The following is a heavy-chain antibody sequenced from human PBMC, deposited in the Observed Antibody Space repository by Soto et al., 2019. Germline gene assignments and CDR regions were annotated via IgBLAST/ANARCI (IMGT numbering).Heavy chain of an antibody. Sequence: VESLKISCNGSGYSFSDYWIGWVRQMPWKGLEWMGIIYPGDSDTTYSPSFQGQVSISVDKNISTAYLQWSSLKASDSAMYYCARRRGYSSSSNYYYYGLDVWGQGTTVTVSS. CDR2: IYPGDSDT. CDR3: ARRRGYSSSSNYYYYGLDV. J-gene: IGHJ6*02. CDR1: GYSFSDYW. V-gene: IGHV5-51*01. D-gene: IGHD6-6*01.